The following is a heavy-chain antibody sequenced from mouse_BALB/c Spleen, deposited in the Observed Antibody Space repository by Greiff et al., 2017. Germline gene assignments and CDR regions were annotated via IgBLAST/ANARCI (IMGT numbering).Heavy chain of an antibody. CDR3: ARDRSGIPCAY. V-gene: IGHV5-4*02. Sequence: EVQGVESGGGLVKPGGSLKLSCAASGFTFSDYYMYWVRQTPEKRLEWVATISDGGSYTYYPDSVKGRFTISRDNAKNNLYLQMSSLKSEDTAMYYCARDRSGIPCAYWGQGTLVTVSA. J-gene: IGHJ3*01. CDR2: ISDGGSYT. D-gene: IGHD1-1*02. CDR1: GFTFSDYY.